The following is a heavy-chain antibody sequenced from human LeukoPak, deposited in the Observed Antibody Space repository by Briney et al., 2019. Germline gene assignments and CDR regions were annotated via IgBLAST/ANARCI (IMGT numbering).Heavy chain of an antibody. Sequence: PSETLSLTCAVYGGSFSGYYWSWIRQPPGKGLEWIGEINHSGSTNYNPSLKSRVTISVDTSKNQFSLKLSSVTAADTAVYYCAGYYDSSGYLRTWTGAEYFQHWGQGTLVAVSS. CDR3: AGYYDSSGYLRTWTGAEYFQH. V-gene: IGHV4-34*01. J-gene: IGHJ1*01. CDR1: GGSFSGYY. D-gene: IGHD3-22*01. CDR2: INHSGST.